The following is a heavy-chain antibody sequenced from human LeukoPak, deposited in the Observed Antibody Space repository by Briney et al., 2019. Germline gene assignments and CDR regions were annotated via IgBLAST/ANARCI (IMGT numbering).Heavy chain of an antibody. J-gene: IGHJ3*02. Sequence: GGSLRLSCTASGFTLSNSDTNWVRQAPGKGLEWVSAISGSGGSTYYADSVKGRFTISRDNSKNTLYLQMNSLRAEDTAVYYCAKAMLPRKPPNAFDIWGQGTMVTVSS. CDR1: GFTLSNSD. CDR3: AKAMLPRKPPNAFDI. CDR2: ISGSGGST. V-gene: IGHV3-23*01. D-gene: IGHD3-10*02.